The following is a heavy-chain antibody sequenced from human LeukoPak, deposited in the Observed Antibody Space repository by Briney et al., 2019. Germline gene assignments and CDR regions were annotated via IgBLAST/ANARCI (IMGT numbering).Heavy chain of an antibody. D-gene: IGHD2-15*01. V-gene: IGHV1-2*02. CDR2: INPNSGGT. Sequence: GASVKVSCKASGYTFTGYYMHWVRQAPGQGLEWMGWINPNSGGTNYAQKFQGRVTMTRDTSISTAYMELSRLRSDDTAVYYCARELWDIVVVVAATARAFDIWGQGTTVTVSS. CDR1: GYTFTGYY. CDR3: ARELWDIVVVVAATARAFDI. J-gene: IGHJ3*02.